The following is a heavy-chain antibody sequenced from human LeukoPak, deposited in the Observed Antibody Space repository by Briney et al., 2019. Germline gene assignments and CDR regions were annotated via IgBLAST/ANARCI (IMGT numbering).Heavy chain of an antibody. Sequence: ASVKVSCKASGYTFTGYYMHWVRQAPGQGLEWMGWINPNSGGTNYAQKFQGRVTMTRDTSISTAYMELSRLKSDDTAVYYCARANREYSGYDFDYWGQGTLVKVSS. V-gene: IGHV1-2*02. CDR3: ARANREYSGYDFDY. J-gene: IGHJ4*02. D-gene: IGHD5-12*01. CDR2: INPNSGGT. CDR1: GYTFTGYY.